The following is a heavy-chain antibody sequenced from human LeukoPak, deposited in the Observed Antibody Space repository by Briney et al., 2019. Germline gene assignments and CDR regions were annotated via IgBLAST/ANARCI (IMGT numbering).Heavy chain of an antibody. CDR3: ARRPGRTFYFDY. J-gene: IGHJ4*02. V-gene: IGHV4-59*08. D-gene: IGHD3-10*01. CDR1: GGSISSYY. CDR2: IYYSGST. Sequence: SETLSLTCTVSGGSISSYYWSWIRQPPGKGLEWIGYIYYSGSTNYNPSLKSRVTISVDTSKNHFSLRLSSVTAADTAVYYCARRPGRTFYFDYWGQGTLVTVSS.